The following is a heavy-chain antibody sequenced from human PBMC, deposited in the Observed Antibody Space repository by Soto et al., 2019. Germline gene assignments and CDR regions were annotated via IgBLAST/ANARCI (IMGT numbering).Heavy chain of an antibody. Sequence: GWSLRLSCASSGYTLSSHGMHCIRQAPGKGLEWVAVLSFDGHHKYFADSVKGRFTISRDNSRSTLYLHMNSLSVEDTAVYYCAKDMVGDHCGSSGLGQWGRRTL. D-gene: IGHD3-22*01. CDR3: AKDMVGDHCGSSGLGQ. V-gene: IGHV3-30*18. CDR1: GYTLSSHG. CDR2: LSFDGHHK. J-gene: IGHJ4*02.